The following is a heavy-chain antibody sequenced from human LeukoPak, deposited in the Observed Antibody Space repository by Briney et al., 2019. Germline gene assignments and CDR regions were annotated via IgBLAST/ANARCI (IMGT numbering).Heavy chain of an antibody. Sequence: PGESLRLTCAASGFTFSSRAMSWVRQAPGKGLEWVSYISSSGSTIYYADSVKGRFTISRDNAKNSLYLQMNSLRAEDTAVYYCASHRSYYYYYMDVWGKGTTVTVSS. V-gene: IGHV3-48*03. D-gene: IGHD1-14*01. CDR1: GFTFSSRA. CDR2: ISSSGSTI. J-gene: IGHJ6*03. CDR3: ASHRSYYYYYMDV.